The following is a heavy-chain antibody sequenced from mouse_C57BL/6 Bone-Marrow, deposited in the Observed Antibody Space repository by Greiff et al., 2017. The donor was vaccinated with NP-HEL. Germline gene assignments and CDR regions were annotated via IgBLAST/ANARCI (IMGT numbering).Heavy chain of an antibody. Sequence: EVQLQQSGTVLARPGASVKMSCKTSGYTFTSYWMHWVKQRPGQGLEWIGAIYPGNSGTSYNQKFKGKATLTAVTSASTAYMELSSLTHEDSAVYYCLAVYNYFDYWGQGTTLTVSS. CDR3: LAVYNYFDY. CDR2: IYPGNSGT. J-gene: IGHJ2*01. CDR1: GYTFTSYW. D-gene: IGHD2-1*01. V-gene: IGHV1-5*01.